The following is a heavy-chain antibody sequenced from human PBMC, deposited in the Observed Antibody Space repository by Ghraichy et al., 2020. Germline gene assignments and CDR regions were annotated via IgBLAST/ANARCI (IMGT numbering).Heavy chain of an antibody. CDR3: AKDVEDRNGYFPHYHYYYYMDV. J-gene: IGHJ6*03. Sequence: LSLTCAASGFTFSSYAMSWVRQAPGKGLEWVSLIRGSGDTTYYADSVKGRFTISRDNSKNTVYLQMNSLGAGDTAVYYCAKDVEDRNGYFPHYHYYYYMDVWGKGTTVTVSS. CDR1: GFTFSSYA. V-gene: IGHV3-23*01. CDR2: IRGSGDTT. D-gene: IGHD3-22*01.